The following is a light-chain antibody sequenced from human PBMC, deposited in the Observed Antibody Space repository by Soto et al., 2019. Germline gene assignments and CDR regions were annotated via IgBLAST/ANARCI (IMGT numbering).Light chain of an antibody. V-gene: IGLV1-47*02. CDR1: SSNIGSNH. CDR2: TNY. J-gene: IGLJ1*01. CDR3: AAWDDSLSGYV. Sequence: QSVLTQPPSASGTPGQSVTISCAGSSSNIGSNHAYWYQQLPRAAPKLLIYTNYQRPSGVPDRFSGSKSGTSASLAISGLRSEDEADYYCAAWDDSLSGYVFGTGTKRTVL.